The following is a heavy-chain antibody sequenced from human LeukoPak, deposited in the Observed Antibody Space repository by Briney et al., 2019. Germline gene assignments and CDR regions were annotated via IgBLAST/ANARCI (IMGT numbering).Heavy chain of an antibody. D-gene: IGHD6-13*01. CDR1: GGSISSSSYY. Sequence: PSETLSLTCTVSGGSISSSSYYWGWIRQPPGKGLEWIGSIYYSGSTYYNPSLKSRVTISVDTSKNQFSLKLSSVTAADTAVYYCARVRSSSWYCDYWGQGTLVTVSS. J-gene: IGHJ4*02. CDR3: ARVRSSSWYCDY. CDR2: IYYSGST. V-gene: IGHV4-39*01.